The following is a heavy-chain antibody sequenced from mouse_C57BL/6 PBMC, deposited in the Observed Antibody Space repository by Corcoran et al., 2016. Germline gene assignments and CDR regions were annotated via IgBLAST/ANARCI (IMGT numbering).Heavy chain of an antibody. Sequence: EVQLQQSGPELVKPGASVKIPCKASGYTFTDYNMDWVKQSHGKSLEWIGDINPNNGGTIYNQKFKGKATLTVDKSSSTAYMELRSLTSEDTAVYYCARTPAGSSYRYFDVWGTGTTVTVSS. CDR1: GYTFTDYN. CDR3: ARTPAGSSYRYFDV. V-gene: IGHV1-18*01. CDR2: INPNNGGT. D-gene: IGHD1-1*01. J-gene: IGHJ1*03.